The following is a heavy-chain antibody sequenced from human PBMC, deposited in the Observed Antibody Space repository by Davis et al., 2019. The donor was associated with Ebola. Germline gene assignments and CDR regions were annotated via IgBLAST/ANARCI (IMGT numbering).Heavy chain of an antibody. V-gene: IGHV4-61*08. Sequence: MPSETLSLTCTVSGGSVTGSDYYWSWIRQPPGKRLEWIGYIYHSGSVNYNPTLKSRVTISVDTSKNQFSLKLSSVTAADTAVYYCASGSNYQYYYYGMDVWGQGTTVTVSS. J-gene: IGHJ6*02. CDR1: GGSVTGSDYY. CDR2: IYHSGSV. CDR3: ASGSNYQYYYYGMDV. D-gene: IGHD4-11*01.